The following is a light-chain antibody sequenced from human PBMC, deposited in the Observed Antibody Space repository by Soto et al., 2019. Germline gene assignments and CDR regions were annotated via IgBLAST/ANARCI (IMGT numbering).Light chain of an antibody. J-gene: IGLJ3*02. V-gene: IGLV1-40*01. Sequence: QSVLTQPPSVSGAPGQRVTISCTRSSSNIGAGYDVHWYQQLPGTAPKLLIYGNSIRPSGVPDRFSGSKSGTSASLAITGLQAEDEADYYCQSYDSSLSGSVFGGGPKLTVL. CDR2: GNS. CDR3: QSYDSSLSGSV. CDR1: SSNIGAGYD.